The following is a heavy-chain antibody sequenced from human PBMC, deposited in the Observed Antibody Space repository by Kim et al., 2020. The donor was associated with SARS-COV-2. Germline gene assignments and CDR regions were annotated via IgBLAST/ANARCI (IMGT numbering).Heavy chain of an antibody. Sequence: RVTISVDTSKNQFSLKLSSVTAADTAVYYCARGGVVPAAQRSYYYGMDVWGQGTTVTVSS. J-gene: IGHJ6*02. D-gene: IGHD2-2*01. V-gene: IGHV4-34*01. CDR3: ARGGVVPAAQRSYYYGMDV.